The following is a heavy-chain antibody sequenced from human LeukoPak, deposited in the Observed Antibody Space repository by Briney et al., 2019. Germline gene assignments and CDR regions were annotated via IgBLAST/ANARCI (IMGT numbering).Heavy chain of an antibody. Sequence: ASVKVSCKASGYTFTSYDINWVRQATGQGLEWMGWMNPNSGNTGYAQKFQGRVTITRNTSISTAYMELSSLRSEDTAVYYCARDGGYDFWSGYKYYFDYWGQGTLVTVSP. D-gene: IGHD3-3*01. J-gene: IGHJ4*02. CDR3: ARDGGYDFWSGYKYYFDY. V-gene: IGHV1-8*03. CDR2: MNPNSGNT. CDR1: GYTFTSYD.